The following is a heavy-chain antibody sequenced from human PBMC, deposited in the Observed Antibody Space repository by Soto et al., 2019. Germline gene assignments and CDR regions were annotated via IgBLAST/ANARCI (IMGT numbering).Heavy chain of an antibody. CDR2: IWYDGSNK. D-gene: IGHD6-19*01. CDR1: GFTFSSYG. J-gene: IGHJ6*02. Sequence: QVQLVESGGGVVQPGRSLRLSCAASGFTFSSYGMHWVRQAPGKGLEWVAVIWYDGSNKYYADSVKGRFTISRDNSKNTLYLQMNSLRAEDTAVYYCARDVAVASTIDYYYGMDVWGQGTTVTVSS. V-gene: IGHV3-33*01. CDR3: ARDVAVASTIDYYYGMDV.